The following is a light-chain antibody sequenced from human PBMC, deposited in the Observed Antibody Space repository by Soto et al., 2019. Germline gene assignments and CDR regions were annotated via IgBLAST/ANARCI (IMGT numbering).Light chain of an antibody. J-gene: IGKJ2*01. CDR2: GAS. CDR3: QQYNDWPYT. Sequence: EIVMTQSPATLSVSPGERATLSCRASQSVSSNLAWYQQKPGQAPRLLIYGASTRATGIPARFSGSGSGTEFTLTISSLQSEDFAVYWCQQYNDWPYTFGQGTRLEIK. CDR1: QSVSSN. V-gene: IGKV3-15*01.